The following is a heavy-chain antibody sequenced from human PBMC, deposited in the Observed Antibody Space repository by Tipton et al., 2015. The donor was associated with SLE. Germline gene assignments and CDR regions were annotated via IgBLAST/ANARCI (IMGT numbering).Heavy chain of an antibody. D-gene: IGHD4-17*01. J-gene: IGHJ5*02. CDR3: ARESSVQQQYGVYNWFDP. CDR2: MYVSGDF. Sequence: TLSLTCSVSGGSITSSSYSWSWIRQPAGKGLERIGHMYVSGDFGYNPSLKSRVTMSIDMSKNQFSLKVDSVTAADTAIYYCARESSVQQQYGVYNWFDPWGQGTLVTVSS. CDR1: GGSITSSSYS. V-gene: IGHV4-61*09.